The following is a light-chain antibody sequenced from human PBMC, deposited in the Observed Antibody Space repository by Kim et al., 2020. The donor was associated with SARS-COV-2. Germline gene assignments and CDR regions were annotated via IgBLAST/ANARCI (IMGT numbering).Light chain of an antibody. J-gene: IGKJ2*01. CDR3: QQYGSSPPYT. Sequence: EVVLTQSPGTLSLSPGERATLSCRASQSVSSSYLAWYQQKPGQAPRLLIYDASNRATDIPDRFSGSGSGTDFTLTISRLEPEDFAVYYCQQYGSSPPYTFGQGTKLEI. V-gene: IGKV3-20*01. CDR2: DAS. CDR1: QSVSSSY.